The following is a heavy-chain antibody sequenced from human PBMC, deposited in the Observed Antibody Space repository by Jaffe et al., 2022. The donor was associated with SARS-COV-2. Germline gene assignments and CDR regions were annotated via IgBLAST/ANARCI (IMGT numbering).Heavy chain of an antibody. D-gene: IGHD1-1*01. CDR3: ARVYNVFLFFDW. CDR1: GGSISSGSYY. Sequence: QVQLQESGPGLVKPSQTLSLTCTVSGGSISSGSYYWSWIRQPAGKGLEWIGRVYTSGSTNYNPSLKSRVTISIDTSKNQFSLRLNSVTAADTAVYYCARVYNVFLFFDWWGQGTLVTVSS. V-gene: IGHV4-61*02. CDR2: VYTSGST. J-gene: IGHJ4*02.